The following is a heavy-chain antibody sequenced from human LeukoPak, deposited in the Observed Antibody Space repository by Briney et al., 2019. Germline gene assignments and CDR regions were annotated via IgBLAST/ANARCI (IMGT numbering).Heavy chain of an antibody. CDR1: GVTFSDYY. Sequence: PGGSLRLSCAASGVTFSDYYINWIRQAPGKGLEWVSYISSSGDSTYYADSVKGRFTISRDNTKYSVFLQMNSLRAEDTAVYYCATRYSGSFYGWAHYYWGQGTLVTLSS. CDR2: ISSSGDST. CDR3: ATRYSGSFYGWAHYY. D-gene: IGHD1-26*01. J-gene: IGHJ4*02. V-gene: IGHV3-11*01.